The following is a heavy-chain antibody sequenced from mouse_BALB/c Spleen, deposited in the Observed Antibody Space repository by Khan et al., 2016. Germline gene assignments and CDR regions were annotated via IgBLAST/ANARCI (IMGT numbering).Heavy chain of an antibody. CDR2: IGNGGGTT. V-gene: IGHV5-12-2*01. Sequence: EVELVESGGGLVQPGGSLKLSCAASGFTFSNYTMSWVRQTPEKRLAWVAYIGNGGGTTYYPDSVKGRFTISRDNANNTLYLQMSSLKSEDTAMYYCARHSGYFAYWGQGTLVTFSA. CDR1: GFTFSNYT. CDR3: ARHSGYFAY. J-gene: IGHJ3*01. D-gene: IGHD1-2*01.